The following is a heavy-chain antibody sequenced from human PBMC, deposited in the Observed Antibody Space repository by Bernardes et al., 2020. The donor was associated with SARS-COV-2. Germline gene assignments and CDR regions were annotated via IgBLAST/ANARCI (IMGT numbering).Heavy chain of an antibody. CDR3: ARHCGRFTCNDFDY. Sequence: SETLSLTCTVSGDSISSYKWSWIRQTPGKGLEWIGSVYNSETNYNPSLGSRVTIPLDTSKNQFSLNLRFVTAADTALYYCARHCGRFTCNDFDYWGQGTLVTVSS. CDR2: VYNSET. D-gene: IGHD2-15*01. J-gene: IGHJ4*01. CDR1: GDSISSYK. V-gene: IGHV4-59*08.